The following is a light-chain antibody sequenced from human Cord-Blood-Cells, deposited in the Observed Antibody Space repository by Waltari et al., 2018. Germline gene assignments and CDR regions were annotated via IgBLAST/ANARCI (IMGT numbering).Light chain of an antibody. CDR2: EVS. V-gene: IGLV2-18*02. Sequence: QSALTQPPSMSGSPGQSVTIPCTGTSSDVGSYNRVSWYQQPPGTAPKLMIYEVSNRPSGVPDRFSGSKSGNTASLTISGLQAEDEADYYCSSYTSSSTEVVFGGGTKLTVL. CDR3: SSYTSSSTEVV. CDR1: SSDVGSYNR. J-gene: IGLJ2*01.